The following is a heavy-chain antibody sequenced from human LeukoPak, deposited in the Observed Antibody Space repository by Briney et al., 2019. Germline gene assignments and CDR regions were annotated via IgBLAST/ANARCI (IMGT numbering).Heavy chain of an antibody. CDR2: INHSGST. V-gene: IGHV4-34*01. Sequence: SETLSLTCAVYGGSFSGYYWSWIRQPPGKGLEWIGEINHSGSTNYNPSLKSRVTISVDTSKNQFSLKLGSVTAADTAVYYCASTKRWFDPWGQGTLVTVSS. CDR3: ASTKRWFDP. J-gene: IGHJ5*02. D-gene: IGHD3-3*01. CDR1: GGSFSGYY.